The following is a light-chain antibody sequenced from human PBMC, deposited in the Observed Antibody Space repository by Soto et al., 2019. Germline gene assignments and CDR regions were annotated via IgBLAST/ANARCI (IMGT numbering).Light chain of an antibody. CDR1: QGISSA. CDR3: QQFNTYPIFT. J-gene: IGKJ3*01. V-gene: IGKV1-13*02. CDR2: DAS. Sequence: AIQLTQSPSSLSASVGDRVTITCRASQGISSALVWYQQKPGRAPKLLISDASSFESGVPSRFSGSGSGTDFTLTISSLQPEDFATYYCQQFNTYPIFTFGPGTKVDIK.